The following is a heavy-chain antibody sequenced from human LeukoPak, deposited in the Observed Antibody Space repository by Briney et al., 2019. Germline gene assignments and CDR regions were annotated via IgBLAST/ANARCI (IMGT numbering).Heavy chain of an antibody. V-gene: IGHV3-30*18. CDR3: AKAGGGYAMGCIDY. Sequence: GGSLRLSCVASGFTFSSYGMHWVRQAPGKGLEWVAVISYDGSNKYYADSVKGRFTISRDNSKNTLYLQMNSLRAEDTAVYYCAKAGGGYAMGCIDYWGQGTLVTVSS. CDR2: ISYDGSNK. J-gene: IGHJ4*02. D-gene: IGHD5-12*01. CDR1: GFTFSSYG.